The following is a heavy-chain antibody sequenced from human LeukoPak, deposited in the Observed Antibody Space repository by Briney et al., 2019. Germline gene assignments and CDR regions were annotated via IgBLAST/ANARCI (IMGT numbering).Heavy chain of an antibody. CDR2: IRYDGSNK. D-gene: IGHD2-2*03. V-gene: IGHV3-30*02. J-gene: IGHJ6*03. CDR1: GFTFSSYG. Sequence: GGSLRLSCAASGFTFSSYGMHWDRQAPGKGLEWVAFIRYDGSNKYYADSVKGRFTISRDNSKNTLYLQMNSLRAEDTAVYYCARDGGYCSSTSCQNYYYYYMDVWGKGTTVTVSS. CDR3: ARDGGYCSSTSCQNYYYYYMDV.